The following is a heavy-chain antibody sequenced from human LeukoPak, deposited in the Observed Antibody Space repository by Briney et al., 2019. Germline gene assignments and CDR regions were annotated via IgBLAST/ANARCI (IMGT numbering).Heavy chain of an antibody. CDR1: GYSISSGYY. J-gene: IGHJ4*02. Sequence: PSETLSLTCTVSGYSISSGYYWGWIRQPPGKGLEWIGNIYHSGSTYYNPSFKSRVTISVDTSKNQFSLKLSSVTAADTAVYYCARRGYCSSTSCFDYWGQGTLVTVSS. D-gene: IGHD2-2*01. V-gene: IGHV4-38-2*02. CDR3: ARRGYCSSTSCFDY. CDR2: IYHSGST.